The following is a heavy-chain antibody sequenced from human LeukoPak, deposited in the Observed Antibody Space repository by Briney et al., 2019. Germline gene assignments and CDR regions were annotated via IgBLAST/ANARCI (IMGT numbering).Heavy chain of an antibody. CDR3: ASYFVGNGGRGY. CDR2: VYDSWNN. V-gene: IGHV4-30-4*01. CDR1: GDSINSGNSH. J-gene: IGHJ4*02. D-gene: IGHD3-10*02. Sequence: SQTLSLTCTVSGDSINSGNSHWTWIRQPPGKGLEWLGSVYDSWNNYYNPSLESRITMSVDTSKNQYSLELSSVIAADTDVYYCASYFVGNGGRGYWGQGALVTVSS.